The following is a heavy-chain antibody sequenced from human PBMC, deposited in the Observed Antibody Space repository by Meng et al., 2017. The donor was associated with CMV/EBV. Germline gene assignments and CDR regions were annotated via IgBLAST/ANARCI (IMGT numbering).Heavy chain of an antibody. CDR3: ATAAGSRAPGGAFDI. CDR2: FDPEDGET. Sequence: ASVKVSRKVSGYTLTELSRHWVRQAPGKGLEWMGGFDPEDGETIYAQKFKGRVTMTEDTSTDTAYMELSSLRSEDTAVYYCATAAGSRAPGGAFDIWGQGTMVTVSS. CDR1: GYTLTELS. D-gene: IGHD2-2*01. J-gene: IGHJ3*02. V-gene: IGHV1-24*01.